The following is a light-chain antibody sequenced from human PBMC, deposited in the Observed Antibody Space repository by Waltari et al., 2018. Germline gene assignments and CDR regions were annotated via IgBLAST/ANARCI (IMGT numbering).Light chain of an antibody. Sequence: SYVLTQPPSVSVAPGATARLTCGGNNIERKSVHWYRQRPGQAPVQVISYDSDRPSGIPDRLSGSNSGNTATLTISRVEAGDEADYYCQVWDANTDPGVFGTGTEVTVL. V-gene: IGLV3-21*01. CDR1: NIERKS. CDR2: YDS. CDR3: QVWDANTDPGV. J-gene: IGLJ1*01.